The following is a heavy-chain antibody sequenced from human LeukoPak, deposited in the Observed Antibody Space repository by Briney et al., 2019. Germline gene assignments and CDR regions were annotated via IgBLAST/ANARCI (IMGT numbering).Heavy chain of an antibody. Sequence: PSETLSLTCTVSGDSVTSGTFYWAWLRLPPGKGLEWLATVYYTGSTYYNPSLKSRVTISIDTSKNQFSLTLRSVVAPDTALYYCARHSGSGSLSRPFDPWGQGTLVTVSS. CDR1: GDSVTSGTFY. J-gene: IGHJ5*02. CDR2: VYYTGST. CDR3: ARHSGSGSLSRPFDP. V-gene: IGHV4-39*01. D-gene: IGHD3-10*01.